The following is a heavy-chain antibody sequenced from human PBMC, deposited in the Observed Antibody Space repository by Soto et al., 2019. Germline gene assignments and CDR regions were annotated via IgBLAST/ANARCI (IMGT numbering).Heavy chain of an antibody. Sequence: ASVKVSCKASGYTFTSYDIDWVRQATGQGLEWMGWMNPNSGNTGYAQKFQGRVTVTRNTSISTAYMELSSLRSEDTAVYYCARLGAPAHYYYYYGMDVWGQGTPVTVSS. CDR1: GYTFTSYD. V-gene: IGHV1-8*01. CDR3: ARLGAPAHYYYYYGMDV. CDR2: MNPNSGNT. J-gene: IGHJ6*02.